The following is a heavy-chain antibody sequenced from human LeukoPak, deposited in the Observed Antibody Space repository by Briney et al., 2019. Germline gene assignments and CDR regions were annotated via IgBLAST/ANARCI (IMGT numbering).Heavy chain of an antibody. D-gene: IGHD1-7*01. CDR3: ARDGQTGTTVY. Sequence: GGSLRLSGAASGFTFSSYSMNWVRQAPGKGLEWVSSISSSSSYIYYADSVKGRFTISRDNAKNSLHLQMNSLRAEDTAVYYCARDGQTGTTVYWGQGTLVTVSS. V-gene: IGHV3-21*01. CDR2: ISSSSSYI. J-gene: IGHJ4*02. CDR1: GFTFSSYS.